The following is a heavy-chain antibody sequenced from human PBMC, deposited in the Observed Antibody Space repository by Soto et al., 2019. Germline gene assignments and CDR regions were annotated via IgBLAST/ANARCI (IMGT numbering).Heavy chain of an antibody. CDR3: ARDTLLLWFGELLSRDAFDI. Sequence: GGSLRLSCAASGFTFSSYSMNWVRQAPGKGLEWVSYISSSSSTIYYADSVKGRFTISRDNAKNSLYLQMNSLRAEDTAVYYCARDTLLLWFGELLSRDAFDIWGQGTMVTVSS. CDR1: GFTFSSYS. D-gene: IGHD3-10*01. CDR2: ISSSSSTI. J-gene: IGHJ3*02. V-gene: IGHV3-48*01.